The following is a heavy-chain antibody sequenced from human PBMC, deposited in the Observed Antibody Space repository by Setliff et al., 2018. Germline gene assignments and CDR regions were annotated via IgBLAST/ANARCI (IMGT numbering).Heavy chain of an antibody. D-gene: IGHD3-22*01. J-gene: IGHJ6*03. V-gene: IGHV3-23*01. CDR2: ISDSSGST. CDR1: GFTFSTYA. Sequence: PGESLKISCAASGFTFSTYAMSWVRQAPGKGLEWVSSISDSSGSTYYADAVKGRLTTSRDNSKNTLYLQMNSLRADDTAVYYCAKTAHHYESSGYYYDPYFYYMDVWGKGTAVTVSS. CDR3: AKTAHHYESSGYYYDPYFYYMDV.